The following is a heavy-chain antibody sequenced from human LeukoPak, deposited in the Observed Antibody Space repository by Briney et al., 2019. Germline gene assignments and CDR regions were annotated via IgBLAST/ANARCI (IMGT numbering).Heavy chain of an antibody. Sequence: ASVKVSCKASGYTFTSYDINWVRQATGQGLEWMGWMNPNSGNTGYAQKFQGRVTMTRNTSISTAYMELSSLRSEDTAVYYCARGATLTYYYDSSGFYSLDSWGQGSLITVSS. CDR1: GYTFTSYD. J-gene: IGHJ4*02. D-gene: IGHD3-22*01. CDR3: ARGATLTYYYDSSGFYSLDS. V-gene: IGHV1-8*01. CDR2: MNPNSGNT.